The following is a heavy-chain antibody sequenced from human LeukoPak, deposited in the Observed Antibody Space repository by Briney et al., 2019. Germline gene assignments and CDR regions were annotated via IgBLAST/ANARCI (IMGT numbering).Heavy chain of an antibody. CDR1: GYTFTGYY. J-gene: IGHJ4*02. V-gene: IGHV1-2*02. CDR3: ASKVDYGSKILDH. D-gene: IGHD4-23*01. Sequence: ASVKVSYKASGYTFTGYYMHWVRQAPGQGLEWMGWINPNSGGTNYAQKLQGRVTMTTDTSTSTAYMELRSLRSDDTAVYYCASKVDYGSKILDHWGQGTVVTVSS. CDR2: INPNSGGT.